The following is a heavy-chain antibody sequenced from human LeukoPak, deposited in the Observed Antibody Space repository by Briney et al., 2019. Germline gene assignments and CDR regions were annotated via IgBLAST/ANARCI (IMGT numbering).Heavy chain of an antibody. J-gene: IGHJ4*02. V-gene: IGHV1-69*06. CDR2: IIPIFGTA. Sequence: GSSVKVSCKASGGTFSSYAISWVRQAPGQGLEWMGGIIPIFGTANYAQKFQGRVTITADKSTSTAHMELSSLRSEDTAVYYCARRVGDGYKRGYYFDYWGQGTLVTVSS. D-gene: IGHD5-24*01. CDR3: ARRVGDGYKRGYYFDY. CDR1: GGTFSSYA.